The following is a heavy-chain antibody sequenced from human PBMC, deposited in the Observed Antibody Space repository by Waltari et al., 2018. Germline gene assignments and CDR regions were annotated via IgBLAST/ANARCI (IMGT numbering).Heavy chain of an antibody. V-gene: IGHV4-39*07. Sequence: QLQLQESGPGLAKPSATLSLTCAVSGGSISRSNSYWGWIRQPPGKGLEWIGSIYYSGSTYYNPSLKSRVTISVDTSKNQFSLKLSSVTAADTAVYYCARYSSSPYYYGMDVWGQGTTVTVSS. CDR1: GGSISRSNSY. CDR3: ARYSSSPYYYGMDV. D-gene: IGHD6-13*01. CDR2: IYYSGST. J-gene: IGHJ6*02.